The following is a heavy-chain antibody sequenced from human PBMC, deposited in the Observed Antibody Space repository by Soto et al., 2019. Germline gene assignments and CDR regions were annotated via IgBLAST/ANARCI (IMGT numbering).Heavy chain of an antibody. CDR3: ARVPSGSXFWSGYYTVENWFDP. D-gene: IGHD3-3*01. V-gene: IGHV4-59*01. CDR1: WGYIRSYY. CDR2: IYYSGST. Sequence: PLETQPLSYTVSWGYIRSYYWSCIRQPQGKGLEWIGYIYYSGSTNYNPSLKSRVTISVDTSKNQFSLKLSSVTAADTAVYYCARVPSGSXFWSGYYTVENWFDPWGQGTLVTVSS. J-gene: IGHJ5*02.